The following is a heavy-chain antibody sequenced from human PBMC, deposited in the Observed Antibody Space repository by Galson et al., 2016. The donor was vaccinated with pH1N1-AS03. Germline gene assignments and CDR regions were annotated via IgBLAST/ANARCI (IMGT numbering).Heavy chain of an antibody. J-gene: IGHJ4*02. CDR3: AREWSAFDY. D-gene: IGHD2-8*01. V-gene: IGHV4-4*08. CDR1: GDSMRIYK. Sequence: ETLSLTCTASGDSMRIYKWNWIRQPPGKGLEWIGYVYSTGSVNYNPSFKSRVSISVDTSKNQFSLKLRSMTAADTAVYYCAREWSAFDYWGQGTLVTVSS. CDR2: VYSTGSV.